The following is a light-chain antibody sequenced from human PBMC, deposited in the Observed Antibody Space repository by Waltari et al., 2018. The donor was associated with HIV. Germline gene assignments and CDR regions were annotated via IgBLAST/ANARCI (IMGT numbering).Light chain of an antibody. V-gene: IGLV2-14*01. J-gene: IGLJ2*01. CDR2: GVS. Sequence: QSALTQPASLSGSPGQSITITCSGSGSDIGRYDLASWYRPEPGKAPRLLIYGVSNRPSEISRRFSGSKARTTASLTISALQAEDEGDYYCSAYTMSGSLVFGGGTKLTVL. CDR3: SAYTMSGSLV. CDR1: GSDIGRYDL.